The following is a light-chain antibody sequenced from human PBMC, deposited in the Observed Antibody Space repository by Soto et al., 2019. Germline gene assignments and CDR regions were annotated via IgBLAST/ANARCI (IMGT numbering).Light chain of an antibody. CDR2: DAS. Sequence: DIQMTQSPSSLSASVVNRVTITCQASQDIATYLNWYQQKPGKAPNLLIYDASNLETGVPSRFSGGGSGTHFTFTISNLQPEDIATYYCQQYDNLPPTWTFSQGTKVDIK. J-gene: IGKJ1*01. CDR1: QDIATY. CDR3: QQYDNLPPTWT. V-gene: IGKV1-33*01.